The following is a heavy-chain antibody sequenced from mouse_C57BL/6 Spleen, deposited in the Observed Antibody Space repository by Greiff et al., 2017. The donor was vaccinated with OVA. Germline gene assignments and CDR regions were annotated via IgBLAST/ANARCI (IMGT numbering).Heavy chain of an antibody. V-gene: IGHV1-55*01. CDR2: IYPGSGST. Sequence: QVQLQQPGAELVKPGASVKMSCKASGYTFTSYWLTWVKQRPGQGLEWIGDIYPGSGSTNYNEKFKSKAQLTVDTSSSTAYMQRSSLTSEDSAVYYCASNRWYFDVWGTGTTVTVSS. J-gene: IGHJ1*03. CDR1: GYTFTSYW. CDR3: ASNRWYFDV.